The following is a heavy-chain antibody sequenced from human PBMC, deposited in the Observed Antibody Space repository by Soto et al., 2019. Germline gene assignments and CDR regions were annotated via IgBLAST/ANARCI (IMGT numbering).Heavy chain of an antibody. Sequence: EVQLVESGGGLVLPGGSLRLSCVASTFTFSNYEMNWVRQAPGKGLEWISYISSSGLTTYYADSLKGRLTVSRDNAKNSLYLKMHSLRAEDTSVYYCATSSGGGGAFDIWGQGTMVTVSS. CDR1: TFTFSNYE. D-gene: IGHD3-10*01. V-gene: IGHV3-48*03. CDR2: ISSSGLTT. CDR3: ATSSGGGGAFDI. J-gene: IGHJ3*02.